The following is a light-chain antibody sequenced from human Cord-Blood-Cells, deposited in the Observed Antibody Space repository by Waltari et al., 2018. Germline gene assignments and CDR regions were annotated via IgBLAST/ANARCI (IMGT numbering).Light chain of an antibody. CDR1: QSFSSY. V-gene: IGKV3-11*01. CDR3: QQRSNWPPST. CDR2: DAS. J-gene: IGKJ5*01. Sequence: EIVLTQSPDTLSLSPGERATLSCRASQSFSSYLAWYQQKPVQSPRLLIYDASNRATGIPARFSGSGSVTNFTLTISSLEPEDFAVYYCQQRSNWPPSTFCQGTRLEIK.